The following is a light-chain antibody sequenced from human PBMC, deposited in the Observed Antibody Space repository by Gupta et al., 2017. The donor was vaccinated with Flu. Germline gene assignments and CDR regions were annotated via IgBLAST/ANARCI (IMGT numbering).Light chain of an antibody. Sequence: DIVLTQSPGTLSLFPGERATLSCRASQSIYSNLSWYQQKPGQAPRLLISDASNRATGIPARFSGSGSGTDFTLTISSLEPEDFAIYYCQQRDSWPFTFGGGTKVEI. J-gene: IGKJ4*01. CDR3: QQRDSWPFT. CDR2: DAS. CDR1: QSIYSN. V-gene: IGKV3-11*01.